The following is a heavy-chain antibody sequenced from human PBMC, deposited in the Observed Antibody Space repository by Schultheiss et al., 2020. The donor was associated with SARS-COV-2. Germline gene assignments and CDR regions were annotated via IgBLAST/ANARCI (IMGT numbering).Heavy chain of an antibody. V-gene: IGHV1-69*06. CDR2: IIPIFGTA. CDR1: GGTFSSYA. D-gene: IGHD5-18*01. CDR3: ARGNVDTAMVTPNYFDY. J-gene: IGHJ4*02. Sequence: SVKVSCKASGGTFSSYAISWVRQAPGQGLERMGGIIPIFGTANYAQKFQGRVTITADKSTSTAYMELSSLRSEDTAVYYCARGNVDTAMVTPNYFDYWGQGTLVTVSS.